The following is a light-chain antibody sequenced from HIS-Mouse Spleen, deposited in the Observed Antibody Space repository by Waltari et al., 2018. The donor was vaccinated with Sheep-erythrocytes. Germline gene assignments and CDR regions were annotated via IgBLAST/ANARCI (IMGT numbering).Light chain of an antibody. CDR2: EGS. Sequence: QSALTQPASVSGSPGQSITISCTGTGSEVGSYNLFSWYQQHPGKAPKLMIYEGSKRPSGVSNRFSGSKSGNTASLTISGLQAEDEADYYCCSYAGSSTWVFGGGTKLTVL. J-gene: IGLJ3*02. CDR1: GSEVGSYNL. V-gene: IGLV2-23*01. CDR3: CSYAGSSTWV.